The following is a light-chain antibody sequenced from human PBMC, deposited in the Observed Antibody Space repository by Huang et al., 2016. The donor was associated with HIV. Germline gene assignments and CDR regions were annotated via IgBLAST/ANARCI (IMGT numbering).Light chain of an antibody. CDR2: SAS. CDR3: QQYGSSIFT. V-gene: IGKV3-20*01. Sequence: EIVLTQSPGTLSLSPGERATLSCRASHTISSSYLAWYQQKPGQAPRLLIYSASNRATGIPDRFSGSGSGTDFTLTISRLEPEDFAVYYCQQYGSSIFTFGPGTKVDIK. CDR1: HTISSSY. J-gene: IGKJ3*01.